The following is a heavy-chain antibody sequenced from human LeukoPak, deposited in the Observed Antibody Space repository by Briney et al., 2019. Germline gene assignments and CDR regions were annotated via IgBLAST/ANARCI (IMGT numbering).Heavy chain of an antibody. V-gene: IGHV4-59*01. CDR2: LHYGGST. Sequence: VKPSETLSLTCTVSDGAITGCYWGWIRQPPGKGLDWIGHLHYGGSTNYNPSLKSRVTISVDTSKKHFSLELSSVIAADTAVYYCARGYSTSWTYYFDYWGQGALVTVSS. CDR3: ARGYSTSWTYYFDY. J-gene: IGHJ4*02. CDR1: DGAITGCY. D-gene: IGHD6-13*01.